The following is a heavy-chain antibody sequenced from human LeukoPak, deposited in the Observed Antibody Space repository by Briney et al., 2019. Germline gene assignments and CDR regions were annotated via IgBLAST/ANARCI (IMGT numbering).Heavy chain of an antibody. V-gene: IGHV1-69*13. CDR1: GGTFSSYA. CDR3: ARAWDTAMVTRWYFDL. J-gene: IGHJ2*01. CDR2: IIPIFGTA. Sequence: SVKVSCKASGGTFSSYAISWVRQAPGQGLEWMGGIIPIFGTANNAQKFQGRVTITADESTSTAYMELSSLRSEDTAVYYCARAWDTAMVTRWYFDLWGRGTLVTVSS. D-gene: IGHD5-18*01.